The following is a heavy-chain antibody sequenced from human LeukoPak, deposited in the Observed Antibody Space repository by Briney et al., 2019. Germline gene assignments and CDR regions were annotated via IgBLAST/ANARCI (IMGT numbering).Heavy chain of an antibody. CDR3: ASQYYYGPTGYYGGFDY. CDR1: GYTFTTYA. D-gene: IGHD3-22*01. J-gene: IGHJ4*02. V-gene: IGHV1-3*01. Sequence: ASVKVSCKTSGYTFTTYAIHWVRQAPGDRLEWMGCFNVGHGNTEYSERFQGRVTITTDASATTHFMELSSLRSEDAAVYYCASQYYYGPTGYYGGFDYGGQGTPVTVSS. CDR2: FNVGHGNT.